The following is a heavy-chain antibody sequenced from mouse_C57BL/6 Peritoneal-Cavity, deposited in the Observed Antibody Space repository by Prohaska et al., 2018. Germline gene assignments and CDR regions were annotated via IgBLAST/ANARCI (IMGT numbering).Heavy chain of an antibody. CDR2: IDPEDGDT. CDR1: GFIIKDYY. V-gene: IGHV14-1*01. J-gene: IGHJ1*03. Sequence: EVQLQQSGAELVRPGASVKLSCTASGFIIKDYYMHWVKQRPEQSLEWIVRIDPEDGDTEYAPKFQGKATMTADTSSNTAYLQLSSLTSEDTAVYYCTTLSSLEYFDVWGTGTTVTVSS. CDR3: TTLSSLEYFDV. D-gene: IGHD4-1*01.